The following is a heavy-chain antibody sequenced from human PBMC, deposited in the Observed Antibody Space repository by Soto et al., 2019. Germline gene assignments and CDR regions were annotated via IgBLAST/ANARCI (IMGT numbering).Heavy chain of an antibody. CDR2: ISSRGTSI. CDR1: GFTFSTYE. J-gene: IGHJ4*02. Sequence: EVELVESGGGLVQPGESLRLSCAASGFTFSTYEMNWVRQAPGKGLEWVAYISSRGTSIFYADSVKGRFSISRDNDDDSVSLLTNNLRVDETAVYYCARDRGYSTGWYGGALDLWGQGTLVTVSS. V-gene: IGHV3-48*03. D-gene: IGHD6-19*01. CDR3: ARDRGYSTGWYGGALDL.